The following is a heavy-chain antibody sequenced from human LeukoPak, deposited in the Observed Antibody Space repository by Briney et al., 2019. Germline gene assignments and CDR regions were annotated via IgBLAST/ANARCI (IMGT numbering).Heavy chain of an antibody. D-gene: IGHD3-10*01. J-gene: IGHJ5*02. Sequence: PSETLSLTCTVSGGSVSSGSYYWSWIRQPPGKGLEWIGYNYYSGSTNYNPSLKSRVTISVDTSKNQFSLKLSSVTAADTAVYYCARGQFGEGDPWGQGTLVTVSS. CDR1: GGSVSSGSYY. V-gene: IGHV4-61*01. CDR2: NYYSGST. CDR3: ARGQFGEGDP.